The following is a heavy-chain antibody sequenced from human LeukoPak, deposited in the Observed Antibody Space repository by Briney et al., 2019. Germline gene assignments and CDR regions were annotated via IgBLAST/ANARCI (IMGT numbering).Heavy chain of an antibody. CDR1: GYTFTAYY. J-gene: IGHJ2*01. V-gene: IGHV1-2*02. CDR2: INPNSGDT. Sequence: ASVKVFCKASGYTFTAYYIHWVRQAPGQGLEWMGWINPNSGDTNYAQKFQGRVTMTRDTSITTVFMELSSLQSDDTAVFYCARESRGWYFDLWGRGTLVTVSS. CDR3: ARESRGWYFDL.